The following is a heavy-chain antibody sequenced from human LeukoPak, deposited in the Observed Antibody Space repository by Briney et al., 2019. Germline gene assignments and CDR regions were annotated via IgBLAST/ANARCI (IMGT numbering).Heavy chain of an antibody. Sequence: GGSLRLPCAASGFTFSSYAMSWVRQAPGKGLEWVSAISGSGGSTYYADSVKGRFTISRDNSKNTLYLQMNSLRAEDTAVYYCARGLPYNDAFDIWGQGTMVTVSS. CDR1: GFTFSSYA. CDR2: ISGSGGST. J-gene: IGHJ3*02. V-gene: IGHV3-23*01. D-gene: IGHD4-11*01. CDR3: ARGLPYNDAFDI.